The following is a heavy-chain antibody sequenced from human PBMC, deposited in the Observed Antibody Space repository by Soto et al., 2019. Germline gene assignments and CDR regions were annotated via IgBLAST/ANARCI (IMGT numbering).Heavy chain of an antibody. Sequence: GESLKISCKGSGYSFTSYWIAWVPQMPGKGLEWMGIIYLSDSDTRYSPSFQGRVTTSADKSISTAYLQWSSLKASDTAMYYCARYSSGWPYYFDYWGQGTLVTVS. V-gene: IGHV5-51*01. D-gene: IGHD6-19*01. CDR2: IYLSDSDT. J-gene: IGHJ4*02. CDR1: GYSFTSYW. CDR3: ARYSSGWPYYFDY.